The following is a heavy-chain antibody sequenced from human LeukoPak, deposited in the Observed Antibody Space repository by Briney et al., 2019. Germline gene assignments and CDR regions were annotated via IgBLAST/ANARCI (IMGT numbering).Heavy chain of an antibody. V-gene: IGHV1-2*02. D-gene: IGHD2-2*01. CDR3: ARGCSSTSCSYYYYYMDV. Sequence: ASVKVSCKASGYTFTGYYMHWVRQAPGQGLEWMGWINPNSGGTNYAQKFQGRVTMTRDTSISTAYMELSRLRSDDTAVYYCARGCSSTSCSYYYYYMDVWGKGTTVTVSS. J-gene: IGHJ6*03. CDR2: INPNSGGT. CDR1: GYTFTGYY.